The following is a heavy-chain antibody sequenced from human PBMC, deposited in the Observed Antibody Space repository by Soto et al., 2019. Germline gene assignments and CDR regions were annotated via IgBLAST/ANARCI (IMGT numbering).Heavy chain of an antibody. CDR3: ARGPCGTSATCFIHFDS. Sequence: NPSETLSLTCAVSGASISSGDSYWSWIRQRPGKGLEWIGYIFRTGSTYYNPSLTRRVTICLDSSNNQFSLKLTSANAADTAVYFCARGPCGTSATCFIHFDSWGQGSLVTVSS. V-gene: IGHV4-31*11. CDR2: IFRTGST. J-gene: IGHJ4*02. CDR1: GASISSGDSY. D-gene: IGHD2-8*02.